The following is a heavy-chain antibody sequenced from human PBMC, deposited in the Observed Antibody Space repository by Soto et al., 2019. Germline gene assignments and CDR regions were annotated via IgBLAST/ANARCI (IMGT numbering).Heavy chain of an antibody. CDR3: ARVKNSYGSSRYYYYYGMDV. Sequence: SETLSLTCTVSGGSISSYYWSWIRQPPGKGLEWIGYIYYSGSTYYNPSLKSRVTISVDTSKNQFSLKLSSVTAADTAVYYCARVKNSYGSSRYYYYYGMDVWGQGTTVTVSS. D-gene: IGHD5-18*01. V-gene: IGHV4-59*08. CDR1: GGSISSYY. J-gene: IGHJ6*02. CDR2: IYYSGST.